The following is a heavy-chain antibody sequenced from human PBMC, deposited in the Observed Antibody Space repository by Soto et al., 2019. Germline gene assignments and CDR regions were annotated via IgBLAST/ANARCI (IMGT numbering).Heavy chain of an antibody. V-gene: IGHV1-2*04. CDR1: GYTFTGYY. Sequence: GASVKVSCKASGYTFTGYYMHWVRQAPGQGLEWMGRINPNSGGTNYAQKYQSWVTMTRDTSISTAYMELSRLRSDDTAVYYCARDKIYCSSTSCKAFDIWGQGTMVTVSS. CDR2: INPNSGGT. CDR3: ARDKIYCSSTSCKAFDI. D-gene: IGHD2-2*01. J-gene: IGHJ3*02.